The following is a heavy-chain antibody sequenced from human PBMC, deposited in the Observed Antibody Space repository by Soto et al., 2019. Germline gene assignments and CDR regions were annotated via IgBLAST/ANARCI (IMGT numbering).Heavy chain of an antibody. Sequence: EVQLVESGGGLVQPGGSLKLSCAASGFTFSGSAMHWVRQASGKGLEWVGRIRSKANSYATAYAASVKGRFTISRDDSKNTAYLRMNSLKTEDTAVYYCTSPRSVGYCTNGVCSSMDVWGQGTTVTVSS. V-gene: IGHV3-73*02. CDR3: TSPRSVGYCTNGVCSSMDV. J-gene: IGHJ6*02. D-gene: IGHD2-8*01. CDR1: GFTFSGSA. CDR2: IRSKANSYAT.